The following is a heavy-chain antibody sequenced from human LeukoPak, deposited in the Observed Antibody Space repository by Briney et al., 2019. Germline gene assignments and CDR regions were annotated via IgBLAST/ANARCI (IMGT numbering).Heavy chain of an antibody. V-gene: IGHV4-39*07. CDR1: GGSISSSSYY. CDR2: IYYSGST. Sequence: SETLSLTYTVSGGSISSSSYYWGWIRQPPGKGLEWIGSIYYSGSTNYNPSLKSRVTISVDTSKNQFSLKLSSVTAADTAVYYCARGFRYCSSTSCSRLLMIAEYFQHWGQGTLVTVSS. CDR3: ARGFRYCSSTSCSRLLMIAEYFQH. D-gene: IGHD2-2*01. J-gene: IGHJ1*01.